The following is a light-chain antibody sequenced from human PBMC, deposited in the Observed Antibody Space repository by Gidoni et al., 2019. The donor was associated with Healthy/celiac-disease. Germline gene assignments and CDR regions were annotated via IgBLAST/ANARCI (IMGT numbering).Light chain of an antibody. CDR1: QSVSSSY. CDR2: GAS. V-gene: IGKV3-20*01. Sequence: EIELTQSPGTLSWSPGERATPSCRASQSVSSSYLAWYQQKHGQAPRLLIYGASSRATGIPDRFSCSGSGTDFTLTISILGPEDFAVYYCQQYGSSGFTFGPGTKVDIK. CDR3: QQYGSSGFT. J-gene: IGKJ3*01.